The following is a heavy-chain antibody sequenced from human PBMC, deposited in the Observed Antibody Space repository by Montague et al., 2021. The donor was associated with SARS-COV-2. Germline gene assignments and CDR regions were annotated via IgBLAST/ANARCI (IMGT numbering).Heavy chain of an antibody. V-gene: IGHV3-23*01. Sequence: SLRLSCEASGFTFSHYAMAWVRQAPGKGLEWVSVINRSGSTTYYTDSVKGRFTISRDNSKNTLYLQMNSLRGEDTAVYYCATDPGAFDIWGQGTMVTVSS. CDR2: INRSGSTT. CDR3: ATDPGAFDI. CDR1: GFTFSHYA. J-gene: IGHJ3*02.